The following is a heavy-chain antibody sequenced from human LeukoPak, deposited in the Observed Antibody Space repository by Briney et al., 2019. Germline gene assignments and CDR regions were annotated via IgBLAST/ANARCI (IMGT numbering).Heavy chain of an antibody. V-gene: IGHV3-48*03. CDR3: ARSVTNDFWSGLAFDY. D-gene: IGHD3-3*01. CDR1: GFTFSSYE. Sequence: GGSLRLSCAASGFTFSSYEMNWVRQAPGKGLEWVSYISSSGSTIYYADSVEGRFTISRDNAKNSLYLQMNSLRAEDTAVYYCARSVTNDFWSGLAFDYWGQGTLVTVSS. J-gene: IGHJ4*02. CDR2: ISSSGSTI.